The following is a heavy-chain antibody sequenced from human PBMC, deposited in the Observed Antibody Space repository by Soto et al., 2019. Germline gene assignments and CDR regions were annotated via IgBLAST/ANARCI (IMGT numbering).Heavy chain of an antibody. J-gene: IGHJ6*03. D-gene: IGHD6-13*01. CDR2: TYYRSKWYN. CDR3: ARVQQLVAHYYYYYYMDV. Sequence: SQTLSLTCAISGDSVSSNSAAWNWIRQSPSRGLEWLGRTYYRSKWYNDYAVSVKSRITINPDTSKNQFSLQLNSVTPEDTAVYYCARVQQLVAHYYYYYYMDVWGKGTTVTVSS. V-gene: IGHV6-1*01. CDR1: GDSVSSNSAA.